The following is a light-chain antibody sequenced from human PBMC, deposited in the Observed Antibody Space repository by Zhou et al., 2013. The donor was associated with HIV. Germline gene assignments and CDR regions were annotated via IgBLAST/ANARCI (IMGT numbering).Light chain of an antibody. CDR2: KAS. V-gene: IGKV1-5*03. J-gene: IGKJ2*01. CDR3: QQFYTYPYT. Sequence: DIQMTQSPSTLSASVGDRVTITCRASQSISSWLARYQQKPGKAPKLLIYKASSLESGVSSRFSGSGSGTEFTLTISNLQPDDVAIFYCQQFYTYPYTFGQGTTLEIQ. CDR1: QSISSW.